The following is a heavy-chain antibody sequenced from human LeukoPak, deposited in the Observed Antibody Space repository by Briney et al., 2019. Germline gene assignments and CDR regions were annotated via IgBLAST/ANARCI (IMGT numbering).Heavy chain of an antibody. CDR3: ARDTYYYGSGENPNFDY. D-gene: IGHD3-10*01. J-gene: IGHJ4*02. Sequence: AGSLRLSCAASGFTFSNYWRHWLRRTPGKGLVWVSRISSDGSTASYADSVKGRFSISRDNAKNTLDLQMNTLSVADTAVYYCARDTYYYGSGENPNFDYWGQGTLVTVSS. V-gene: IGHV3-74*01. CDR2: ISSDGSTA. CDR1: GFTFSNYW.